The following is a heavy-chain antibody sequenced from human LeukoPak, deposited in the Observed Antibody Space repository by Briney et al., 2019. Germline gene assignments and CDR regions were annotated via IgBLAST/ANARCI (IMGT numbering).Heavy chain of an antibody. CDR3: ARHIAVAGTKGNWFDP. D-gene: IGHD6-19*01. V-gene: IGHV4-59*08. CDR1: GGSISSYH. Sequence: SETLSLTCTVSGGSISSYHWSWIRQPPGKGLEWIGYIYYSGSTNYNPSLKSRVTISVDTSKNQFSLKLSSVTAADTAVYYCARHIAVAGTKGNWFDPWGQGTLVTVSS. CDR2: IYYSGST. J-gene: IGHJ5*02.